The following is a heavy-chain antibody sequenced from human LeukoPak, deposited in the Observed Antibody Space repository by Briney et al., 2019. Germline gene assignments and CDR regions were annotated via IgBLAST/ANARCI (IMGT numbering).Heavy chain of an antibody. CDR1: GGSVSSYY. Sequence: SETLSLTCTFSGGSVSSYYWTGIRQPPRNRLEWIGYIYTSGGTNYNPSLSSRVTISVDTSKNQFSLILSSMTAADTAVYYCARRHHYYYYMDVWGKGTTVTVSS. CDR2: IYTSGGT. V-gene: IGHV4-4*09. J-gene: IGHJ6*03. CDR3: ARRHHYYYYMDV.